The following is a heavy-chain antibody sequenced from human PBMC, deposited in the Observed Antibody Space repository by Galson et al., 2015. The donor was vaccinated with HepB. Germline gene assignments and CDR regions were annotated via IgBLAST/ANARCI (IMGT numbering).Heavy chain of an antibody. CDR3: AREQVHPDETPSPFHH. V-gene: IGHV3-48*01. CDR1: GFTFSSYS. J-gene: IGHJ1*01. D-gene: IGHD1-14*01. CDR2: MSSSSSTI. Sequence: SLRLSCAASGFTFSSYSMNWVRQAPGKGLEWVSYMSSSSSTIYYADSVKGRFTISRDNAKNSLYLQMNSLRAEDTAVYYCAREQVHPDETPSPFHHCGPGTLVTVSS.